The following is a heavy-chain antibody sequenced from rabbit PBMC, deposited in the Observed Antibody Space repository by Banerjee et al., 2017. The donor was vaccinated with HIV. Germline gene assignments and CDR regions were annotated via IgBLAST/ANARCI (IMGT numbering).Heavy chain of an antibody. D-gene: IGHD4-1*01. CDR3: ARADSGWGANYFNL. CDR1: GFSFSSNYW. V-gene: IGHV1S45*01. J-gene: IGHJ4*01. Sequence: QEQLEESGGDLVKPEGSLTLTCTASGFSFSSNYWICWVRQAPGKGLEWIACIYAGSSGSTYYASWAKGRFTISKTSSTTVTLQMTSLTAADTATYFCARADSGWGANYFNLWGPGTLVTVS. CDR2: IYAGSSGST.